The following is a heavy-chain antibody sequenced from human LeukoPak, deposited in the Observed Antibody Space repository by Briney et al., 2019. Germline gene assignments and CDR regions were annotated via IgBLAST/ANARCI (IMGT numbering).Heavy chain of an antibody. Sequence: SETLSLTCTVSGGSISSGGYYWSWIRQHPGKGLEWIGYIYYSGSTYYNPSLKSRVTISVDASKNQFSLKLSSVTAADTAVYYCARDIAARSPYNWFDPWGQGTLVTVSS. J-gene: IGHJ5*02. V-gene: IGHV4-31*03. D-gene: IGHD6-6*01. CDR3: ARDIAARSPYNWFDP. CDR2: IYYSGST. CDR1: GGSISSGGYY.